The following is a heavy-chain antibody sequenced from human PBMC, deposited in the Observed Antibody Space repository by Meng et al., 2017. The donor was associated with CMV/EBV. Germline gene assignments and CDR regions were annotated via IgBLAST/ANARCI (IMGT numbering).Heavy chain of an antibody. CDR2: ISSSSSTI. V-gene: IGHV3-48*04. J-gene: IGHJ6*02. Sequence: GGSLRLSCAASGFTFSSYGMNWVRQAPGKGLEWVSYISSSSSTIYYADSVKGRFTISRDNAKNSLYLQMNSLRAEDTAVYYCARDRYCSSTSCYEYYYYYGMDVWGQGTTVTVSS. CDR3: ARDRYCSSTSCYEYYYYYGMDV. D-gene: IGHD2-2*01. CDR1: GFTFSSYG.